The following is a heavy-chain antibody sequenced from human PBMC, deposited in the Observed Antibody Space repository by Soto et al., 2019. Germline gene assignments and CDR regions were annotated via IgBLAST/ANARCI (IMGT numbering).Heavy chain of an antibody. J-gene: IGHJ4*02. CDR2: IIPIFGTA. CDR3: ARDLDYYDSSGYSDY. V-gene: IGHV1-69*12. CDR1: GGTFSSYA. D-gene: IGHD3-22*01. Sequence: QVQLVQSGAEVKKPGSSVKVSCKASGGTFSSYAISWVRQAPGQGLEWMGGIIPIFGTANYAQKFQGRVTIXXDXSXSTAYMELSSLRSEDTAVYYCARDLDYYDSSGYSDYWGQGTLVTVSS.